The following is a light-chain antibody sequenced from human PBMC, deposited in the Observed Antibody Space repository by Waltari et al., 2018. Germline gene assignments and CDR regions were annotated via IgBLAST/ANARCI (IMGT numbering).Light chain of an antibody. CDR3: QQRNNWPLT. Sequence: AIRITQSPSSLSASTGDRVTITCRASQSISSYLAWYQQKPGKAPKVLIYAASTLQSGVPSRFSGSGSGTDFTLTISSLQPEDFAVYYCQQRNNWPLTFGGGTKVEIK. V-gene: IGKV1-8*01. CDR2: AAS. J-gene: IGKJ4*01. CDR1: QSISSY.